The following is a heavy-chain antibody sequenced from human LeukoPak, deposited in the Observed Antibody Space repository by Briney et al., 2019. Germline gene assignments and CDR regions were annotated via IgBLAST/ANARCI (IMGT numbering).Heavy chain of an antibody. Sequence: SETLSLTCAVYGGSFSGYYWSWIRQPPGKGLEWIGEINHSGSTNYNPSLKSRVTISVDTSKNQFSLKLSSVTAADTAVYYCARVSEISPSYYYDSSGYYYFDYWGQGTLVTVSS. D-gene: IGHD3-22*01. CDR2: INHSGST. CDR1: GGSFSGYY. V-gene: IGHV4-34*01. CDR3: ARVSEISPSYYYDSSGYYYFDY. J-gene: IGHJ4*02.